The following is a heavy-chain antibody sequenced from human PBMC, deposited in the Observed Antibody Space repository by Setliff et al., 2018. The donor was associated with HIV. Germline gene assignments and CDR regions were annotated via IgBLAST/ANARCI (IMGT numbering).Heavy chain of an antibody. J-gene: IGHJ2*01. D-gene: IGHD3-16*01. Sequence: SETLSLTCAGFGGSFSGYYWTWIRQPPGKGLEWIGEINHSGSTDYNPSLKSRVTISIDTSKNQFSLKLSSVTAADTAVYYCARAGGGGRWLHLSYWYFDLWGRGTLVTVSS. CDR2: INHSGST. CDR1: GGSFSGYY. V-gene: IGHV4-34*01. CDR3: ARAGGGGRWLHLSYWYFDL.